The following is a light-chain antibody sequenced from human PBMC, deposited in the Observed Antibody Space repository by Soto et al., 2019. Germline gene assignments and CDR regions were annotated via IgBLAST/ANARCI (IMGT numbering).Light chain of an antibody. CDR2: EVS. J-gene: IGLJ1*01. Sequence: QSALTQPASVSGSPGQSITISCTGTSSDVGGYNYVSWYQQHPGKAPKLMIYEVSNRPSGVSNRFSGSKSGNTASLTISGLQAEDEADYYCSSYVGSNNYVFGTGTKLTVL. CDR3: SSYVGSNNYV. CDR1: SSDVGGYNY. V-gene: IGLV2-14*01.